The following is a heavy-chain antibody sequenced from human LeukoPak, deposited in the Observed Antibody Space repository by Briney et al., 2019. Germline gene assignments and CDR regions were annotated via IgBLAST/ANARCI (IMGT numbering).Heavy chain of an antibody. V-gene: IGHV3-74*01. CDR2: MNQNGSDN. CDR1: GFTLSSDW. Sequence: PGGSLRLSCAVSGFTLSSDWMHWVRQAPGKGLEWVSRMNQNGSDNSYADSVKGRFTISRDNAKNTVYLQMNSLRAEDSAVYYCATVFGYWGQGTLDTVSS. CDR3: ATVFGY. J-gene: IGHJ4*02.